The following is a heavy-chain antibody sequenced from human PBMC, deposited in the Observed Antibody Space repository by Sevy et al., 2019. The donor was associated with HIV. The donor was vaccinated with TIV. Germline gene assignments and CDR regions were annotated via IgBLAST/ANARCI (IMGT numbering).Heavy chain of an antibody. CDR1: DGSISSSTW. CDR2: IYRSGST. D-gene: IGHD3-16*01. J-gene: IGHJ1*01. CDR3: ARLAGGVDSGFQH. V-gene: IGHV4-4*02. Sequence: SETLSLTCAVSDGSISSSTWWSWVRQPPGKGLEWIGEIYRSGSTNRNPSLKRRVTISIDKSKNQFSLKLSSVTAADTAVYFCARLAGGVDSGFQHWGQGTLVTVSS.